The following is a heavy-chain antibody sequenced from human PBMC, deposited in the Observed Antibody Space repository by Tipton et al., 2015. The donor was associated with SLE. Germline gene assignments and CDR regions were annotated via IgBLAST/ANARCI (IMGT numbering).Heavy chain of an antibody. Sequence: TLSLTCTVSGYSIRSAYYWGWIRQPPGKGLEWIGSIYHSGSTYYNPSLKSRVTISLDTSKNQFSLKLSSVTAADTAVYYCARGDTAMVTWGYWGQGTLVTVSS. CDR1: GYSIRSAYY. CDR3: ARGDTAMVTWGY. J-gene: IGHJ4*02. CDR2: IYHSGST. V-gene: IGHV4-38-2*02. D-gene: IGHD5-18*01.